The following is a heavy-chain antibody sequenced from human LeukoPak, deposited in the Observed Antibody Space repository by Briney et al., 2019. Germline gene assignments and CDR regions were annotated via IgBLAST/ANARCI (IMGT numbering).Heavy chain of an antibody. Sequence: PGGSLRLSCAASGFTFSDHYMSWIRQAPGKGLEWVSYISSSGSTIYYADSVKGRFTISKDNAKNSLYLQMNSLRAEDTAVYYCARATYYYGSGTYWGYYFDYWGQGTLVTVSS. V-gene: IGHV3-11*01. CDR3: ARATYYYGSGTYWGYYFDY. CDR1: GFTFSDHY. CDR2: ISSSGSTI. J-gene: IGHJ4*02. D-gene: IGHD3-10*01.